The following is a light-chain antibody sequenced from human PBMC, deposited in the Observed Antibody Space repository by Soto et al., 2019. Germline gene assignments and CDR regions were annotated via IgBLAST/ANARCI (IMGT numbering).Light chain of an antibody. Sequence: DIQMTQSPSTLSASLGERLSVTCRASQSISTWVAWYQQKPGKAPKLLIYDASSLESGVPSRFSGSGSGTEFTPTISSLQPDDFATYYCQQYNSYSRTFGQGTKVDIK. J-gene: IGKJ1*01. CDR2: DAS. CDR3: QQYNSYSRT. V-gene: IGKV1-5*01. CDR1: QSISTW.